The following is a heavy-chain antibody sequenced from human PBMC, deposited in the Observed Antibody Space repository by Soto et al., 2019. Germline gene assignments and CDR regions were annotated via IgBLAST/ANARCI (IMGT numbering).Heavy chain of an antibody. J-gene: IGHJ4*02. D-gene: IGHD6-25*01. CDR3: ARDDRSAGHGSYAYFDL. Sequence: QVQLVQSGGEVKEPGASVKVSCTASGYTFTSFGISWVRQVPGQGLEWMGWISAYNGDTNSAPKLQGRITMTTDTSQSTDYMELRSLRSDDTAVYYCARDDRSAGHGSYAYFDLWGKGTMVTVSS. CDR1: GYTFTSFG. V-gene: IGHV1-18*01. CDR2: ISAYNGDT.